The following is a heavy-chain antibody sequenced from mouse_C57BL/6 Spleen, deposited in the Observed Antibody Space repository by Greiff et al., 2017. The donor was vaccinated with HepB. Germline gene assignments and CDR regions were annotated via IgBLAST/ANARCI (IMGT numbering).Heavy chain of an antibody. Sequence: QVQLKQPGAELVKPGASVKVSCKASGYTFTSYWMHWVKQRPGQGLEWIGRIHPSDSDTNYNQKFKGKATLTVDQSSSTAYMQLSSLTSEDSAVYYCAISGGYAMGYWGQGTSVTVSS. J-gene: IGHJ4*01. CDR3: AISGGYAMGY. D-gene: IGHD1-1*02. V-gene: IGHV1-74*01. CDR1: GYTFTSYW. CDR2: IHPSDSDT.